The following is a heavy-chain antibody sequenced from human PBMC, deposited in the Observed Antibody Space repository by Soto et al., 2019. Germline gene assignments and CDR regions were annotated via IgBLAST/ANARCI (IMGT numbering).Heavy chain of an antibody. J-gene: IGHJ1*01. Sequence: GGSLRLSCAASGFTFSSYSMNWVRQAPGKGLEWVSYISSSSSTIYYADSVKGRFTISRDNAKNSLYLQMNSLRAEDTAVYYCASRAPTVTTGIGYFQHWGQGTLVTVSS. D-gene: IGHD4-17*01. V-gene: IGHV3-48*01. CDR3: ASRAPTVTTGIGYFQH. CDR2: ISSSSSTI. CDR1: GFTFSSYS.